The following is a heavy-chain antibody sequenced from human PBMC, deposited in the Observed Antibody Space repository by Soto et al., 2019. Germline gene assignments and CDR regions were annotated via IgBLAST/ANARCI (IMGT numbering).Heavy chain of an antibody. CDR3: ARMESFGSLNWLHP. V-gene: IGHV1-8*01. CDR2: MNPGSGDT. J-gene: IGHJ5*02. Sequence: ASVKVSCKASGYTFTNNDVTWVRQATGQGLEWMGWMNPGSGDTGYAQKFQGRVTMTRNISIATAYMELSSLRSEDTAIYYCARMESFGSLNWLHPWGQGTLVTV. CDR1: GYTFTNND. D-gene: IGHD5-18*01.